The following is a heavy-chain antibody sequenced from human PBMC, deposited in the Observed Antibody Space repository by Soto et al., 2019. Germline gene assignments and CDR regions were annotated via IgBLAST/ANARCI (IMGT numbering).Heavy chain of an antibody. J-gene: IGHJ4*02. Sequence: QVQLQESGPGLVKPSETLSLNCTVSGGPISSYYWSWIRQSPGKGLEWIGYIYYSGSTNYNPSLKSRVTLSVDTSKNPFSLELSSVTAADTAVYYCARGSSGWPPRLDYWGQGTLVTVSS. CDR3: ARGSSGWPPRLDY. V-gene: IGHV4-59*01. CDR1: GGPISSYY. CDR2: IYYSGST. D-gene: IGHD6-19*01.